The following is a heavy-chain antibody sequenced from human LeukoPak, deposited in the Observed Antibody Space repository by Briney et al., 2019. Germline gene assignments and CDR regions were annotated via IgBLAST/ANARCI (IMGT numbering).Heavy chain of an antibody. CDR2: ISGSGGST. V-gene: IGHV3-23*01. J-gene: IGHJ4*02. CDR3: AREICGGTTCRSLDY. Sequence: GGSLRLSCAASGFTFSSYAMSWVRQAPGKGLEWVSAISGSGGSTYYADSVKGRFTISRDNSKNTLYLQMNSLRAEDTAVYYCAREICGGTTCRSLDYWGQGTLVTVSS. D-gene: IGHD1-14*01. CDR1: GFTFSSYA.